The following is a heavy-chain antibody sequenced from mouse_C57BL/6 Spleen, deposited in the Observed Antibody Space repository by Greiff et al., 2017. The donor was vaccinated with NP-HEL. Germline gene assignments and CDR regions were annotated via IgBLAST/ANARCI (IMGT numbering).Heavy chain of an antibody. V-gene: IGHV6-6*01. CDR1: GFTFSDAW. D-gene: IGHD1-1*01. CDR3: TRQDYYYGSSYWYFDV. Sequence: EVKLMESGGGLVQPGGSMKLSCAASGFTFSDAWMDWVRQSPEKGLEWVAEIRNKANNPATYYAESVKGRFTISRDDSKSSFYLQINSLRAEDTGIYYCTRQDYYYGSSYWYFDVWGTGTTVTVSS. J-gene: IGHJ1*03. CDR2: IRNKANNPAT.